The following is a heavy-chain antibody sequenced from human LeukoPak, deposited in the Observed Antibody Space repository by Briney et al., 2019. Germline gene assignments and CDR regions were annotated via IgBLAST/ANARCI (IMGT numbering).Heavy chain of an antibody. J-gene: IGHJ3*02. CDR3: ARASTYGGNSGNAFDI. CDR1: GYTFTSYY. CDR2: INPSGGST. V-gene: IGHV1-46*03. D-gene: IGHD4-23*01. Sequence: ASVKVSCKASGYTFTSYYMHWVRQAPGQGLEWMGIINPSGGSTSYAQKFQGRVTMTRDTSTSTVYMELSSLRSEDTAVYYCARASTYGGNSGNAFDIWGQGTMGTVSS.